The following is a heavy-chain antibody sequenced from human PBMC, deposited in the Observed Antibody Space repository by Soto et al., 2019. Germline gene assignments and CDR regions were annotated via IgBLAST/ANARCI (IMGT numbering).Heavy chain of an antibody. V-gene: IGHV1-18*01. D-gene: IGHD3-10*01. CDR1: GYTFTSYG. CDR3: AEDKNRYCNGSGGLEAWET. Sequence: ASVKVSCKASGYTFTSYGISWVRQAPGQGLEWMGWISAYNGNTNYAQKLQGRVTMTTDTSTSTAYMELRSLRSDDTAVYYCAEDKNRYCNGSGGLEAWETWGKGTRVTVSS. J-gene: IGHJ6*04. CDR2: ISAYNGNT.